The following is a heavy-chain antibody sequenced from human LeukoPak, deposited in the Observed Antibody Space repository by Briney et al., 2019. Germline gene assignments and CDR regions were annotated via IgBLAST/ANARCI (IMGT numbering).Heavy chain of an antibody. D-gene: IGHD3-22*01. V-gene: IGHV1-8*03. CDR2: MNPNSGNT. CDR1: GYTFTSYD. Sequence: GASVKVSCKASGYTFTSYDINWVRQATGQGLEWMGRMNPNSGNTGYAQKFQGRVTITRNTSISTAYMELSSLRSEDTAVYYCARLCYDSSGYYCPLDYWGQGTLVTVSS. J-gene: IGHJ4*02. CDR3: ARLCYDSSGYYCPLDY.